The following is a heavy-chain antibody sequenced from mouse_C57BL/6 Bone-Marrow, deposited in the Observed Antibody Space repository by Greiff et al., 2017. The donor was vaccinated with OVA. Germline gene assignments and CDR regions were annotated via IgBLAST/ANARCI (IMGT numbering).Heavy chain of an antibody. CDR1: GFTFSDYG. J-gene: IGHJ3*01. CDR2: ISSGSSTI. V-gene: IGHV5-17*01. CDR3: ARRRGAY. Sequence: EVQLQQSGGGLVKPGGSLKLSCAASGFTFSDYGMHWVRQAPEKGLEWVAYISSGSSTIYYADTVKGRFTISRDNAKNTLFLQMTSLRSEDTAMYYCARRRGAYWGQGTLVTVSA.